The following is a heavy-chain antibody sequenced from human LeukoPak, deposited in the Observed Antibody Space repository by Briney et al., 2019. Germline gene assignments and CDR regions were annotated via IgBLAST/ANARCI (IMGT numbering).Heavy chain of an antibody. D-gene: IGHD3-10*01. Sequence: SETLSLTCAVYGGSFSGYYWSWIRQPPGKGLEWIGEINHSGSTNYNPSLKSRVTISVDTSKNQFSLKLSSVTAADTAVYYYARLPGRGSGSYDDYWGQGTLVTVSS. CDR2: INHSGST. V-gene: IGHV4-34*01. CDR3: ARLPGRGSGSYDDY. J-gene: IGHJ4*02. CDR1: GGSFSGYY.